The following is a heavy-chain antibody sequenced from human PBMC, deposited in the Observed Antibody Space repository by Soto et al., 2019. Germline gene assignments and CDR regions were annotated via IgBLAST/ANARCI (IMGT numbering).Heavy chain of an antibody. CDR1: GFTFSSYA. J-gene: IGHJ6*02. V-gene: IGHV3-23*01. CDR3: AKRKTRLPSGIAARHHGMDV. Sequence: GGSLRLSCAASGFTFSSYAMSWVRQAPGKGLEWVSAISGSGGSTYYADSVKGRFTISRDNSKNTLYLQMNSLRAEDTAVYYCAKRKTRLPSGIAARHHGMDVWGQGTTVTVSS. D-gene: IGHD6-6*01. CDR2: ISGSGGST.